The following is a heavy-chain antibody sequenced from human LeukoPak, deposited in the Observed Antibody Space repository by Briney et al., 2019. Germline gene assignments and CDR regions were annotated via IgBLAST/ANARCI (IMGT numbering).Heavy chain of an antibody. V-gene: IGHV1-18*01. CDR1: GYTFTSYG. J-gene: IGHJ4*02. Sequence: AASVKVSCKASGYTFTSYGISWVRQAPGQGLEWMGWISAYNGNTNYAQKLQGRVTMTTDTSTDTAYMELSSLRSEDTAVYYCATSPDSSGYYPLGYWGQGTLVTVSS. CDR2: ISAYNGNT. D-gene: IGHD3-22*01. CDR3: ATSPDSSGYYPLGY.